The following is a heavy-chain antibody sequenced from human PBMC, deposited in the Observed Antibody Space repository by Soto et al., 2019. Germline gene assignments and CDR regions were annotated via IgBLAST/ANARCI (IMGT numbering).Heavy chain of an antibody. CDR3: ARGNAVDG. V-gene: IGHV6-1*01. D-gene: IGHD3-10*01. CDR2: TYYRSKWFH. Sequence: QGQLQQSGPGLVKPSQTLSLTCAISGDSVSSDITSWNWIRQSPSRGLEWLGRTYYRSKWFHDYAASVKSRITINPDTSKNQFSLELNSMTPEDTAVYYCARGNAVDGWGQGTVVTVSS. J-gene: IGHJ3*01. CDR1: GDSVSSDITS.